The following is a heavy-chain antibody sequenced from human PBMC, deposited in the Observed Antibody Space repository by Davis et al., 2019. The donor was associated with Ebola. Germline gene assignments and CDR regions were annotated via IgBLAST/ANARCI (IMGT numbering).Heavy chain of an antibody. J-gene: IGHJ4*02. V-gene: IGHV3-53*01. CDR1: GFSVSSNY. Sequence: GESLKISCAASGFSVSSNYMSWVRQAPGKGLDWVSVIYTGDSTYYADSVKGRFTISRDDSKNTVYLQMNSLRAGDTAVYYCAREDRGSSFGYWGQGTLVTVSS. D-gene: IGHD6-6*01. CDR3: AREDRGSSFGY. CDR2: IYTGDST.